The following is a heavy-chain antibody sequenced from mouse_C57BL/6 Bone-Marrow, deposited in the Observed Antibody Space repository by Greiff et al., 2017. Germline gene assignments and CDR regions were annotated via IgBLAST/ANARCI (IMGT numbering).Heavy chain of an antibody. Sequence: EVQLVESGGGLVQPKGSLKLSSAASGFSFNTYAMNWVRQAPGKGLEWVARIRSKSNNYATYYADSVKDRFTISRDDSESMLYLQMNNLKTEDTAMYYCRVVLRPYYYAMDYWGQGTSVTVSS. CDR1: GFSFNTYA. J-gene: IGHJ4*01. V-gene: IGHV10-1*01. CDR2: IRSKSNNYAT. CDR3: RVVLRPYYYAMDY. D-gene: IGHD1-2*01.